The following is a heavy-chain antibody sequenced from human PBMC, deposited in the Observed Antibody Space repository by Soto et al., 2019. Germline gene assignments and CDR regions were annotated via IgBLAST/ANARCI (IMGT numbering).Heavy chain of an antibody. J-gene: IGHJ4*02. CDR2: ISSSGSTV. CDR1: VFTFSSYE. V-gene: IGHV3-48*03. D-gene: IGHD2-2*01. Sequence: GGSLRLSCAASVFTFSSYEMNWVRQGPGKGLEWVAYISSSGSTVYDADSVKGRFTISRDNAKNSMYLQMNSLRAEDTAVYYCARDEGGMPDGFLFDYWGQGTLVTVSS. CDR3: ARDEGGMPDGFLFDY.